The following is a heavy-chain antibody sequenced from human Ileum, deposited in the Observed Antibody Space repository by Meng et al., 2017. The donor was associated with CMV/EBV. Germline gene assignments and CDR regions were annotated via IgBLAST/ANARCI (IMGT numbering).Heavy chain of an antibody. V-gene: IGHV3-7*01. CDR1: GFTFSSSW. Sequence: GGSLRLSCAASGFTFSSSWMNWVRQAPGKGLEWVANINQDGSDKGYVDSVKGRFTISRDNAKNSLYLQMNSLRVGDTTVYYCVGGSGWIFDYWGQGTLVTFSS. D-gene: IGHD2-2*03. J-gene: IGHJ4*02. CDR2: INQDGSDK. CDR3: VGGSGWIFDY.